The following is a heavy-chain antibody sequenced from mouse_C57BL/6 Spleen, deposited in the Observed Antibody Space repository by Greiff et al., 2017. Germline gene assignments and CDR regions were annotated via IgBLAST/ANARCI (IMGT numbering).Heavy chain of an antibody. Sequence: VQLQQSGPELVKPGASVKLSCKASGYTFTSHDINWVKQRPGQGLEWIGWIYPRDGSTKYNEKFKGKATLTVDTSSRTAYRELHSLTSEDSAVYFCARGLGQDYWGQGTTLTVSS. CDR3: ARGLGQDY. J-gene: IGHJ2*01. CDR2: IYPRDGST. V-gene: IGHV1-85*01. CDR1: GYTFTSHD. D-gene: IGHD4-1*01.